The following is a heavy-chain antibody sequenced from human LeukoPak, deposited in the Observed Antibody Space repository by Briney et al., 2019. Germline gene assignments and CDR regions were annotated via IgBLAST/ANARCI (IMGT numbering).Heavy chain of an antibody. CDR2: INPNSGGT. CDR1: GYTFTGYY. D-gene: IGHD3-22*01. Sequence: GASVKVSCKASGYTFTGYYMHWVRQAPGQGLEWMGWINPNSGGTNYAQKFQGRVTMTRDTSISTAYMELSRLRSDDTAVYYCARTHGYYDSSGYYRVCAFGIWGQGTMVTVSS. CDR3: ARTHGYYDSSGYYRVCAFGI. V-gene: IGHV1-2*02. J-gene: IGHJ3*02.